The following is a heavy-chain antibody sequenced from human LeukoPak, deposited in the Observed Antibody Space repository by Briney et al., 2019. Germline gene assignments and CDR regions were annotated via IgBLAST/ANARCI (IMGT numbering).Heavy chain of an antibody. Sequence: SETLSLTCAVSGYSISSVYYWGWIRRPPGKGRDWIGSIYHSGSTYYTPSLKRRVTISVDTSKNQFSLKLSSVTAADTAVYYCARDRWLQVDYWGQGTLVTVSS. D-gene: IGHD5-24*01. CDR3: ARDRWLQVDY. V-gene: IGHV4-38-2*02. J-gene: IGHJ4*02. CDR2: IYHSGST. CDR1: GYSISSVYY.